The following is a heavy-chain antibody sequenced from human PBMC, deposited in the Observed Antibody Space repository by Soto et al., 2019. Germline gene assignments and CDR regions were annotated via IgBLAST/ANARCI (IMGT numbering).Heavy chain of an antibody. J-gene: IGHJ4*03. CDR2: TYYRSKWYN. CDR1: GDSVSGNSAA. CDR3: AREFGDYESCDSYFDC. D-gene: IGHD3-10*01. Sequence: SQTLSLTCAISGDSVSGNSAAWNWIRQSPSRGLEWLGRTYYRSKWYNDYAVSVKSRITVTPDTSKNQFSLHLHSVTPEDTAVYSCAREFGDYESCDSYFDCWGQGALGTVAS. V-gene: IGHV6-1*01.